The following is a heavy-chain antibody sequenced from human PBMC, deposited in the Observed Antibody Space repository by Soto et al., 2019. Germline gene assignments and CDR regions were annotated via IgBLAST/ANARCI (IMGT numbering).Heavy chain of an antibody. D-gene: IGHD3-22*01. CDR1: GYTFTSFG. J-gene: IGHJ4*02. CDR3: ARGGYSYDHNGYVANDQ. V-gene: IGHV1-18*01. CDR2: ISVYNGNT. Sequence: QVQLVQSGAEVKKPGASVKVSCKASGYTFTSFGISWVRQAPGQGLEWMGWISVYNGNTNYAQKLQGRVTMTADTATSTAYMEWRSLRADDKAVYYCARGGYSYDHNGYVANDQWGQGTLVTVTS.